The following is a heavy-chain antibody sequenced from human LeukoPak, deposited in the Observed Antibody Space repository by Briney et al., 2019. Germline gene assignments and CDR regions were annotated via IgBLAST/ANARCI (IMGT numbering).Heavy chain of an antibody. CDR2: ISSSSSYI. J-gene: IGHJ6*03. Sequence: PGGSLRLSCAASGFTFSSYSITWVRQAPGKGLEWVSSISSSSSYIYYADSVKGRFTISRDNAKNSLYLQMNSLRAEDTAVYYCARAEAAAGTLGEYYYYYYMDVWGKGTTVTVSS. CDR1: GFTFSSYS. D-gene: IGHD6-13*01. V-gene: IGHV3-21*01. CDR3: ARAEAAAGTLGEYYYYYYMDV.